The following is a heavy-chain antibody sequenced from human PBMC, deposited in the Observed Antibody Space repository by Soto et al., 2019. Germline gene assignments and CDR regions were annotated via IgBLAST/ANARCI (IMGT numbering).Heavy chain of an antibody. D-gene: IGHD2-15*01. CDR3: ARVAVYCSGGSCYSSSSYDAFDI. V-gene: IGHV3-7*01. CDR2: IKQDGSEK. CDR1: GFTFSSYW. Sequence: GGSLRLSCAASGFTFSSYWMSWVRQAPGKGLEWVANIKQDGSEKYYVDSVKGRFTISRDNAKNSLYLQMNSLRAEDTAVYYCARVAVYCSGGSCYSSSSYDAFDIWGQGTMVTVSS. J-gene: IGHJ3*02.